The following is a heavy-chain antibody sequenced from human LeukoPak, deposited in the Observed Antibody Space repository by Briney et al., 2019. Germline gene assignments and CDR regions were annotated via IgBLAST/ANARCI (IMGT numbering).Heavy chain of an antibody. V-gene: IGHV1-2*02. CDR3: ARSCSSTSCRYYYYYYMDV. CDR1: GYTFTGYY. CDR2: INPNSGGT. J-gene: IGHJ6*03. Sequence: ASVKVSCKASGYTFTGYYMHWVRQAPGQGLEWMGWINPNSGGTNYAQKFQGRVTMTRDTSISTAYMELSRLRPDDTAVYYCARSCSSTSCRYYYYYYMDVWGKGTTVTVSS. D-gene: IGHD2-2*01.